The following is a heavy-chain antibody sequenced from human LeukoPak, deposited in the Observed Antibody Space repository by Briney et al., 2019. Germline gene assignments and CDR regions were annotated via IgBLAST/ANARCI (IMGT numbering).Heavy chain of an antibody. CDR3: IVVVEPPDSDGFDV. Sequence: GGSLRLSCAASGFTFGNSWVHWVRQAPGKGLVWVSLINADGSTTSYADSVKGRFTISRDNARNTLSLEMNSLTIEDTAVYYCIVVVEPPDSDGFDVWGQGAMITVSS. V-gene: IGHV3-74*01. CDR1: GFTFGNSW. D-gene: IGHD1-14*01. CDR2: INADGSTT. J-gene: IGHJ3*01.